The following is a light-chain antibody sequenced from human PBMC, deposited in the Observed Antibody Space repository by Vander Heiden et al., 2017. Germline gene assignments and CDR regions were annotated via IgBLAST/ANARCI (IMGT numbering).Light chain of an antibody. CDR2: AAS. CDR1: QSISSI. Sequence: DIQMTQSPSSLSASVGDRVTITCRASQSISSILNWYQQKPGKAPKLLIYAASSLQSGVPSRFSGSGSGTDFTLTISRLQPEDFATYYCQQYESTPRTFGQGTKVEIK. V-gene: IGKV1-39*01. J-gene: IGKJ1*01. CDR3: QQYESTPRT.